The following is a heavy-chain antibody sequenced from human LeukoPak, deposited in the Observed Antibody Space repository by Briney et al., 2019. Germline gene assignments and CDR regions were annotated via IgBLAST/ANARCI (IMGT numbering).Heavy chain of an antibody. CDR3: ASGYCSSTSCRRPLYYYYYMDV. CDR2: INHSGSI. J-gene: IGHJ6*03. D-gene: IGHD2-2*01. Sequence: SETLSLTCAVYGGSFSGYYWSWIRQPPGKGLEWIGEINHSGSINYNPSLKSRVTISVDTSKNQFSLKLSSVTAADTAVYYCASGYCSSTSCRRPLYYYYYMDVWGKGTTVTVSS. V-gene: IGHV4-34*01. CDR1: GGSFSGYY.